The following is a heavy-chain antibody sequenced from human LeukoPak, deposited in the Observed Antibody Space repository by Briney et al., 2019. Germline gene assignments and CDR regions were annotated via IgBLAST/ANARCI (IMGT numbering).Heavy chain of an antibody. CDR1: GGSISSYY. CDR3: ARDRGSGYCSSTSCYNWFDP. J-gene: IGHJ5*02. D-gene: IGHD2-2*01. CDR2: IYTSGST. V-gene: IGHV4-4*07. Sequence: SETPSLTCTVSGGSISSYYWCWIRQPAGKGLEWIGRIYTSGSTNYNPSLNSRVTMSVDTSKNQFSLKLSSVTAADTAVYYCARDRGSGYCSSTSCYNWFDPWGQGTLVTVSS.